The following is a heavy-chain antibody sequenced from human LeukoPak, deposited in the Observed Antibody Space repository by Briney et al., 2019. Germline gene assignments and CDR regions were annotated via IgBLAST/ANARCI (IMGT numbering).Heavy chain of an antibody. V-gene: IGHV3-9*01. CDR2: ISWNSDSI. D-gene: IGHD3-22*01. CDR1: GPTFDDYA. Sequence: PGECMTLSSAASGPTFDDYAMHCVRQAPGKGLEWASGISWNSDSIGYAGFVKGRFTTSRGNAKNSLYLQMNSLRAEDTALYSCAKDRGSGQPYYYDSSGYYDYWGQGTLVTVSS. CDR3: AKDRGSGQPYYYDSSGYYDY. J-gene: IGHJ4*02.